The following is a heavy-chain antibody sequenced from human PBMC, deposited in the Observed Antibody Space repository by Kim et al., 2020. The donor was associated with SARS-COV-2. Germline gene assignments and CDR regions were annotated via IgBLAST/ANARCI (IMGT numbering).Heavy chain of an antibody. CDR3: AKDLTQLVMGE. J-gene: IGHJ4*02. V-gene: IGHV3-23*01. D-gene: IGHD6-6*01. CDR2: ISGSGSST. CDR1: GVTFSSYA. Sequence: GGSLRLSCAASGVTFSSYAMSWVRQAPGKGLEWVSAISGSGSSTYYADSVKGRFTISRDNSKNTLYLQMNSLRAEDTAVYYCAKDLTQLVMGEWGQGTLVTVSS.